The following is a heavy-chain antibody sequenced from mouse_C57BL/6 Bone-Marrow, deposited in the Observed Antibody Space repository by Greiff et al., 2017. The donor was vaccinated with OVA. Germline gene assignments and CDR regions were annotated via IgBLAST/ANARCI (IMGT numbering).Heavy chain of an antibody. CDR2: INYDGSST. V-gene: IGHV5-16*01. Sequence: EVQLVESEGGLVQPGSSMKLSCTASGFTFSDYYMAWVRQVPEKGLEWVANINYDGSSTYYLDSLKSRFIISRDNAKNILYLQMSSLKSEDTATYYCARGTYYSNYDDYWGQGTTLTVSS. J-gene: IGHJ2*01. CDR3: ARGTYYSNYDDY. CDR1: GFTFSDYY. D-gene: IGHD2-5*01.